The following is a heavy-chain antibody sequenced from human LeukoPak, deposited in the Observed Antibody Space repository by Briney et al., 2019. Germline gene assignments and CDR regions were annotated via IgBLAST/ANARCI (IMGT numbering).Heavy chain of an antibody. CDR2: ISSSSTYI. V-gene: IGHV3-21*01. J-gene: IGHJ6*02. CDR3: ARNTITGYYYGMDV. D-gene: IGHD3-10*01. Sequence: GGSLRFSCAASGFTFSSYSMNWVRQAPGKGLEWVSSISSSSTYIYYADSVKGRFTISRDNAKNSLYLQMNSLRAEDTAVFYCARNTITGYYYGMDVWGQGTTVTVSS. CDR1: GFTFSSYS.